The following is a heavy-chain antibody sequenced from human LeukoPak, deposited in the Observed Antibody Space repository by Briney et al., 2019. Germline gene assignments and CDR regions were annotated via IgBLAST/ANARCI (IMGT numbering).Heavy chain of an antibody. V-gene: IGHV3-23*01. CDR1: GFTFRSYA. D-gene: IGHD3-10*01. CDR3: ARVPGSGSSLYFDY. CDR2: ISGSGGST. J-gene: IGHJ4*02. Sequence: AGGSLRLSCAASGFTFRSYAMSWVRQAPGKGLEWVSAISGSGGSTYYADSVKGRFTISRHNSKNTLYLQMNSLRAEDTAVYYCARVPGSGSSLYFDYWGQGTLVTVSS.